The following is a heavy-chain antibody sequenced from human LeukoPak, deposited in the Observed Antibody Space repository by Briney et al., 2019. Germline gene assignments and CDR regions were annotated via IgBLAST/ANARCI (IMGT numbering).Heavy chain of an antibody. V-gene: IGHV3-9*01. Sequence: GGSLRLSCAASGFTFDDYAMHWVRQAPGKGLEWVSGISWNSGSIGYADSVKGRFTISRDNAKNSLYLQMNSLRAEDTAVYFCARHLGRDSRDEDYYMDVWGKGTTVTVSS. J-gene: IGHJ6*03. CDR2: ISWNSGSI. CDR1: GFTFDDYA. CDR3: ARHLGRDSRDEDYYMDV. D-gene: IGHD7-27*01.